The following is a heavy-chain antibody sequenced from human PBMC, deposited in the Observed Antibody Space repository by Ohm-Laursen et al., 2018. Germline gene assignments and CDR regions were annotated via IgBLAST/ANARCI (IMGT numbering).Heavy chain of an antibody. CDR1: GGSISSYY. CDR3: ARQRSGSTGMDV. Sequence: SETLSLTWAVSGGSISSYYWSWIRQPPGKGLEWIGYIHYSGNTNYNPSLKSRVTISVDTSKTQFSLKLSSVTAADTAVYYCARQRSGSTGMDVWGQGTTVIVSS. CDR2: IHYSGNT. D-gene: IGHD3-10*01. J-gene: IGHJ6*02. V-gene: IGHV4-59*08.